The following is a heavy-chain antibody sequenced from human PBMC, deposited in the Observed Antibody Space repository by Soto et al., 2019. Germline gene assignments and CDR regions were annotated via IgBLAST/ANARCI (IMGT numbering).Heavy chain of an antibody. V-gene: IGHV1-3*01. Sequence: QVQLVQSGAELKKPGASVKVSCKASENTVPNYAIHGVRQAPGQRLEWMGWINGGNGNTYYSEHFQGRVTFTRDTSSGTVYMQLSSLTSEDTAFYYCARDDSGFSGSQYIDYFNSCGQGALVTVSS. CDR3: ARDDSGFSGSQYIDYFNS. D-gene: IGHD1-26*01. CDR2: INGGNGNT. CDR1: ENTVPNYA. J-gene: IGHJ4*02.